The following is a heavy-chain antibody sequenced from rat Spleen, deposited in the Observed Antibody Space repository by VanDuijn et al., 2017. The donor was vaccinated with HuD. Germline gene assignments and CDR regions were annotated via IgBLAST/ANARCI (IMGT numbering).Heavy chain of an antibody. CDR2: ISISGGNT. D-gene: IGHD1-2*01. CDR1: GFTFSDYD. CDR3: ARLYYYSSFDY. J-gene: IGHJ2*01. Sequence: EVQLVESGGGLVRPGRSLKLSCAASGFTFSDYDIAWVRQSPAKGLEWVASISISGGNTYSRDSVKGRFTVSRDNAKSTLYLQMDSLRSEDTATYYCARLYYYSSFDYWGQGVMVTVSS. V-gene: IGHV5-25*01.